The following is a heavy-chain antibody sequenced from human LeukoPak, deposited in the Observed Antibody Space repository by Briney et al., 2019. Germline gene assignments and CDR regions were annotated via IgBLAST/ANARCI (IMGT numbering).Heavy chain of an antibody. CDR2: ISITGYYI. CDR1: GFTFKKYA. D-gene: IGHD2/OR15-2a*01. Sequence: GDSLRLSCAASGFTFKKYAMNWVRQAPGKGLEWVSSISITGYYINDADSVKGRFTISRDNSKNSLYLRMNSLRDEDTAVYYCTRGLVSSEYPPTFVPDFWGQGTLVTVSS. J-gene: IGHJ4*02. V-gene: IGHV3-21*01. CDR3: TRGLVSSEYPPTFVPDF.